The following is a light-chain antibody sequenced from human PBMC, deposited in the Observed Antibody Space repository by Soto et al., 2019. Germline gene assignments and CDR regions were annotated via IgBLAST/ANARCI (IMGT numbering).Light chain of an antibody. J-gene: IGKJ1*01. CDR3: QQYGSSPRT. CDR2: GAS. CDR1: QSVSSSY. Sequence: EIVLTQSPGTLSLSPGERATLSCRASQSVSSSYFAWYQQKPGQAPRLLIYGASSRATGIPDRFSGSGSGTYFTLTSGRLEPEDFALYYCQQYGSSPRTFGQGTKVEIK. V-gene: IGKV3-20*01.